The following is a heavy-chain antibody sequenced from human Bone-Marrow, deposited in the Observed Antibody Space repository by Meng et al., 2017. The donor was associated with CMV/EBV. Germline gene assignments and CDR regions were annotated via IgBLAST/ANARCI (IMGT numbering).Heavy chain of an antibody. J-gene: IGHJ4*02. CDR2: IYYRGST. D-gene: IGHD4-23*01. CDR1: GSINIPNW. CDR3: ARRVPRGDYGGNSGDY. V-gene: IGHV4-4*01. Sequence: GSINIPNWWPWVRQTPGKGLEWIGEIYYRGSTNYNPSLESRVTISLDESKNQFSLRLSSVTAADTAIYFCARRVPRGDYGGNSGDYWGQGFLVTVSS.